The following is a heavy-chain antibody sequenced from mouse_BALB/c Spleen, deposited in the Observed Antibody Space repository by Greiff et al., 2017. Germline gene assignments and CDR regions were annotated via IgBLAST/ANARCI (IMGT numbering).Heavy chain of an antibody. CDR3: ARNLFHFDY. D-gene: IGHD5-1*01. V-gene: IGHV1-87*01. Sequence: VKLVESGAELASPGASVKLSCKASGYTFTSYWLQWVKQRPGQGLAWIGALYPGDGDTRYTQKFKGKATLTADKSSSTAYMQLSSLASEDSAVYYCARNLFHFDYWGQGTTLTVSS. CDR2: LYPGDGDT. J-gene: IGHJ2*01. CDR1: GYTFTSYW.